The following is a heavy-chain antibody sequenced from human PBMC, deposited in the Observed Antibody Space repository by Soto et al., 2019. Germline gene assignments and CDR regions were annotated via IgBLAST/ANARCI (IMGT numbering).Heavy chain of an antibody. CDR1: GGSINTYNLF. CDR3: ARGPTYDLLSGGFDF. Sequence: PSETLSLTCTVSGGSINTYNLFWAWVRQPPGKGLEWIGYIYFSGYTSYNPSLKSRLSISVDTSKNQFSLKLPSATAADTAVYYCARGPTYDLLSGGFDFWGQGALVTVSS. D-gene: IGHD3-9*01. CDR2: IYFSGYT. J-gene: IGHJ4*02. V-gene: IGHV4-30-4*08.